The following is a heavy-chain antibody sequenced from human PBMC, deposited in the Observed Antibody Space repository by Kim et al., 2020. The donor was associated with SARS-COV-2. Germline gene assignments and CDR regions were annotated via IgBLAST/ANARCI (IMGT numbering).Heavy chain of an antibody. Sequence: GGSLRLSCAASGFTFSSYGMHWVRQAPGKGLEWVAVISYDGSNKYYADSVKGRFTISRDNSKNTLYLQMNSRRAEDTAVNYCARGPPVRGGWGQGTLVT. CDR3: ARGPPVRGG. V-gene: IGHV3-33*05. D-gene: IGHD3-10*01. CDR2: ISYDGSNK. J-gene: IGHJ4*02. CDR1: GFTFSSYG.